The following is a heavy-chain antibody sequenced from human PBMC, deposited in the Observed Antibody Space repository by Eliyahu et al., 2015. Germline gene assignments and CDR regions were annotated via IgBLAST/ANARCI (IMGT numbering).Heavy chain of an antibody. CDR2: ISWNSGSI. CDR3: AKGRGGGIAAAEGY. V-gene: IGHV3-9*01. J-gene: IGHJ4*02. CDR1: GFTFDDYA. Sequence: EVQLVESGGGLVQPGRSLRPSWAASGFTFDDYAMHWVRXAPGKGLGWVSGISWNSGSIGYADSVKGRFTISRDNAKNSLYLQMNSLRAEDTALYYCAKGRGGGIAAAEGYWGQGTLVTVSS. D-gene: IGHD6-13*01.